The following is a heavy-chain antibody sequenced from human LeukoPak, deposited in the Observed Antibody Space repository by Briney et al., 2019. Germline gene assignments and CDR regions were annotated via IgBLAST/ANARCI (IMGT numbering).Heavy chain of an antibody. D-gene: IGHD1-26*01. Sequence: SETLSLTCTVSGGSISSSSYYWGWIRQPPGKGLGWIGEINHSGSTNYYPSLKSRVTISVDTSKNQFSLKLSSVTAADTAVYYCARGGGGYSYWGQGTLVTVSS. CDR2: INHSGST. CDR3: ARGGGGYSY. V-gene: IGHV4-39*07. J-gene: IGHJ4*02. CDR1: GGSISSSSYY.